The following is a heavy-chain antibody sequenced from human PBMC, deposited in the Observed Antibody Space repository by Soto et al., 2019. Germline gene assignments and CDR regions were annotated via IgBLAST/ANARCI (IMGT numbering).Heavy chain of an antibody. J-gene: IGHJ4*02. CDR2: IIPIFGTA. CDR3: ARASSYDSSGYTYSGVDY. Sequence: QVQLVQSGAEVKKPGSSVKVSCKACGGTFSSYAISWVRQAPGQGLEWMGGIIPIFGTANYAQKFQGRVTITADKSTSTAYMELSSLRSEDTAVYYCARASSYDSSGYTYSGVDYWGQGTLVTVSS. V-gene: IGHV1-69*06. D-gene: IGHD3-22*01. CDR1: GGTFSSYA.